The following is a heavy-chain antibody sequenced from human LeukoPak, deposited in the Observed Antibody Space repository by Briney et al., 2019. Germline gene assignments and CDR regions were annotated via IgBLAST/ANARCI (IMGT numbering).Heavy chain of an antibody. CDR1: GFTFSDAW. V-gene: IGHV3-15*01. CDR2: IKSKIDGGTT. Sequence: GGSLRLSCAASGFTFSDAWMSWVRQAPGKGLEWVGRIKSKIDGGTTDYAAPVKGRFTSSRDDSKNTLYLQMNSLKTEDTAVYYCTTVIAVAGYGMDVWGQGTTATVSS. D-gene: IGHD6-19*01. CDR3: TTVIAVAGYGMDV. J-gene: IGHJ6*02.